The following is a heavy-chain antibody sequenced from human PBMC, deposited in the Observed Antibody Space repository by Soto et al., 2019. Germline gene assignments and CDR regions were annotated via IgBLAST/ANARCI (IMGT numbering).Heavy chain of an antibody. V-gene: IGHV4-39*01. CDR1: GGSISSSSYY. J-gene: IGHJ4*02. CDR2: IYYSGST. Sequence: SETLSPTCPVSGGSISSSSYYWGSIRQPQGKGLEWIGSIYYSGSTYYNPSLKSRVTISVDTSKNQFSLKLSSVTAADTAVYFCARRRPNYFDYWGQGTLVTVSS. CDR3: ARRRPNYFDY.